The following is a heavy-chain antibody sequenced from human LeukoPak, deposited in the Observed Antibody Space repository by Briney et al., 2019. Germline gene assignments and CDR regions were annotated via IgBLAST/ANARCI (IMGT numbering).Heavy chain of an antibody. D-gene: IGHD5-18*01. CDR2: ISYDGNNK. CDR1: GFTFSSYA. V-gene: IGHV3-30*04. J-gene: IGHJ4*02. CDR3: AKGVQLWLLVDY. Sequence: GGSLRLSCAASGFTFSSYAMHWVRQAPGKGLEWVAVISYDGNNKYYADSVKGRFTISRDNSKNTLYLQMNSLRAEDTAVYYCAKGVQLWLLVDYWGQGTLVTVSS.